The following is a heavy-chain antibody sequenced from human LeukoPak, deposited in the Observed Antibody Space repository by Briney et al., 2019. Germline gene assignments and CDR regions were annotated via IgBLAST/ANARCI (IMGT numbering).Heavy chain of an antibody. J-gene: IGHJ6*02. Sequence: PGGSLRLSCAASGFTVSSNYMSWVRQAPGKGLEWVSVIYSGGSTYYADSVKGRFTISRDNSKNTLYLQMNSLRAEDTAVYYCARGDSHYYYYGMDVWGQGTTVTVSS. CDR2: IYSGGST. CDR1: GFTVSSNY. CDR3: ARGDSHYYYYGMDV. V-gene: IGHV3-53*01. D-gene: IGHD3-22*01.